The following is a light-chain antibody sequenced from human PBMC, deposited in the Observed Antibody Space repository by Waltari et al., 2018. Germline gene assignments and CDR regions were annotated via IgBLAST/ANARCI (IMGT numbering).Light chain of an antibody. CDR1: QDISNF. CDR2: EAC. Sequence: DIQMTQSPSSLSASVGDRVTITCQASQDISNFLNWYQQKPGKAPQLLIYEACSLETGVPSRFSGSGSGTDFTFTINSLQPEDIATYYCQQYDHFPPYTFGQGTKLEIK. V-gene: IGKV1-33*01. J-gene: IGKJ2*01. CDR3: QQYDHFPPYT.